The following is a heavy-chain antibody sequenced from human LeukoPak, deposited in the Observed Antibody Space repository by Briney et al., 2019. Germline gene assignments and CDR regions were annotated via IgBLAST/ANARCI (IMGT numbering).Heavy chain of an antibody. J-gene: IGHJ4*02. CDR3: AKGSSGWYDFDF. CDR2: ISGSGGSS. Sequence: GGSLRLSCAASRFTFSNYAMSWVRQAPGKGLECVSGISGSGGSSYYAASVKGRFTISRDNSKNTLYLQMSSLRAEDTAVYYCAKGSSGWYDFDFWGQGTLVTVSS. V-gene: IGHV3-23*01. D-gene: IGHD6-19*01. CDR1: RFTFSNYA.